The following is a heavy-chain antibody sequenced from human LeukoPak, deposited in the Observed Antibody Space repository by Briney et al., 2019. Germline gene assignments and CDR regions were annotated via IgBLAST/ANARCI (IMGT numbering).Heavy chain of an antibody. J-gene: IGHJ4*02. CDR2: ISYDGSNK. CDR3: AREKLGSDYFDY. V-gene: IGHV3-30-3*01. Sequence: GGSLRLSCAASGFTFSSYAMRWVRQPPGKGLEWVAVISYDGSNKYYTDSVKGRFTISRDNSKNTLYLQMNSLRAEDTAVYYCAREKLGSDYFDYWGQGTLVTVSS. D-gene: IGHD3-10*01. CDR1: GFTFSSYA.